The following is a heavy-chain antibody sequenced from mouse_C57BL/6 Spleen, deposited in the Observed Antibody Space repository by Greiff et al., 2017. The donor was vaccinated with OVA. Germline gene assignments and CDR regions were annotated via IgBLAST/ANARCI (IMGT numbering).Heavy chain of an antibody. D-gene: IGHD1-1*01. J-gene: IGHJ4*01. Sequence: QVQLQQSGPELVKPGASVKISCKASGYAFSSSWMNWVKQRPGKGLEWIGRIYPGDGDTNYNGKFKGKATLTADKSSSTAYMQLRSLTSEDSAVYFCSRWGTTVVAPSYYAMDYWGQGTSVTVSS. CDR1: GYAFSSSW. CDR3: SRWGTTVVAPSYYAMDY. CDR2: IYPGDGDT. V-gene: IGHV1-82*01.